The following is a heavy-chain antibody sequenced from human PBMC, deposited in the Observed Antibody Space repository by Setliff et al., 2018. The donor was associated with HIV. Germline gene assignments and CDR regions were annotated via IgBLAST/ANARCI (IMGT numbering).Heavy chain of an antibody. CDR2: INAGNGNT. CDR3: ARDRTIFGVVPDAFDI. V-gene: IGHV1-3*01. J-gene: IGHJ3*02. CDR1: GYTFTSYA. D-gene: IGHD3-3*01. Sequence: ASVKVSCKASGYTFTSYAMHWVRQAPGQRLEWMGWINAGNGNTKYSQKFQDRVTITRDISASTAYMELSSLRSEDTAVYYCARDRTIFGVVPDAFDIWGQETMVTVSS.